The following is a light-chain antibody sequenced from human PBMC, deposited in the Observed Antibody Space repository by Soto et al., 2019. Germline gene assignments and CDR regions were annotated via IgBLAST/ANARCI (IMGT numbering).Light chain of an antibody. J-gene: IGLJ1*01. Sequence: QSALTQSASVSGSPGQSITISCTGTSSDVGAYNYVSWYQQHPGKAPKVMIHDVSNRPSGVSSRFSGSKSGNTASLTISGLQAEDGADYYCSSYTSSSPPYVFGTGTKLTVL. CDR3: SSYTSSSPPYV. CDR1: SSDVGAYNY. CDR2: DVS. V-gene: IGLV2-14*01.